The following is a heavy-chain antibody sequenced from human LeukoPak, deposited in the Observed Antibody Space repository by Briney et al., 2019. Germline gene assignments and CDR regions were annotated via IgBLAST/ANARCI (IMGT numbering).Heavy chain of an antibody. Sequence: ASVKVSCKASGYTFTSYGISWVQQAPGQGLEWMGWISAYNGNTNYAQKLQGRVTMTTDTSTSTAYMELRSLRSDDTAVYYCARGLLYPVAAPFEYWGQGTLVTVSS. CDR1: GYTFTSYG. CDR3: ARGLLYPVAAPFEY. J-gene: IGHJ4*02. D-gene: IGHD2-2*02. V-gene: IGHV1-18*01. CDR2: ISAYNGNT.